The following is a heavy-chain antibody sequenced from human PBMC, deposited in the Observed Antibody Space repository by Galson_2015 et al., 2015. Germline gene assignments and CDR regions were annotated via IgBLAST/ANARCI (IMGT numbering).Heavy chain of an antibody. Sequence: SVKVSCKASGGTFSSYAISWVRQAPGQGLEWMGGIIPIFGTANYAQKFQGRVTITADESTSTAYMELSSLRSEDTAVYYCARAGRDGDYVAYYYYMDVWGKGTTVTVSS. CDR3: ARAGRDGDYVAYYYYMDV. CDR1: GGTFSSYA. D-gene: IGHD4-17*01. CDR2: IIPIFGTA. J-gene: IGHJ6*03. V-gene: IGHV1-69*13.